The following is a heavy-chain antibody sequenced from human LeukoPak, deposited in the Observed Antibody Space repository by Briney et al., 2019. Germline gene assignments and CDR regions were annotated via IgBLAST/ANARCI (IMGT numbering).Heavy chain of an antibody. Sequence: PSQTLSLTCTVSGGSISSGGYYWSWIRQPPGKGLEWIGYIYHSGSTYYNPSLKSRVTISVDRSKNQFSLKLSSVTAADTAVYYCARHQSHRYSGSQLFDIWGQGTMVTVSS. V-gene: IGHV4-30-2*01. CDR2: IYHSGST. J-gene: IGHJ3*02. CDR3: ARHQSHRYSGSQLFDI. D-gene: IGHD1-26*01. CDR1: GGSISSGGYY.